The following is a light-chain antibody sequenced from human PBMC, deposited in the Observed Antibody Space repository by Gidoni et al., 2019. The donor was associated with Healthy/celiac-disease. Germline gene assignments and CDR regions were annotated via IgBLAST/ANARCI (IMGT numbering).Light chain of an antibody. Sequence: QSDLTQPASVSGSPGQSITISCTGTSSDVGGYNYVSWYQQHPGKAPKLMLYDVSNRPSGVSNRFSGSKSGNTASLTISGLQAEDEADYYCSSYTSSSTGVFGTGTKVTVL. CDR1: SSDVGGYNY. V-gene: IGLV2-14*01. J-gene: IGLJ1*01. CDR3: SSYTSSSTGV. CDR2: DVS.